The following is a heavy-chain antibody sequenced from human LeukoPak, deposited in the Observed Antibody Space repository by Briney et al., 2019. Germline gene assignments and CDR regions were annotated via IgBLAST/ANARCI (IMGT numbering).Heavy chain of an antibody. J-gene: IGHJ4*02. CDR1: GFTFSSYA. V-gene: IGHV3-23*01. CDR3: AKDNGYSSGWGY. CDR2: ISGSGGST. Sequence: HTGGSLRLSCAASGFTFSSYAMSWVRQAPGEGLEWVSAISGSGGSTYYADSVKGRFTISRDNSKNTLYLQMNSLRAEDTAVYYCAKDNGYSSGWGYWGQGTLVTVSS. D-gene: IGHD6-19*01.